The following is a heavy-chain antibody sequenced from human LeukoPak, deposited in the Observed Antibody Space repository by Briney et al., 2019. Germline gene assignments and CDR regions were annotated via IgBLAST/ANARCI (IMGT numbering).Heavy chain of an antibody. J-gene: IGHJ4*02. Sequence: ASVKVSCKASGYTFTSYYMHWVRQAPGQGLEWMGIINPSGGSTSYAQKFQGRVTMTRDMSTSAVYMGLSSLRSEDTAVYYCARGDSSGYYAHDYWGQGTLVTVSS. CDR2: INPSGGST. CDR1: GYTFTSYY. V-gene: IGHV1-46*01. CDR3: ARGDSSGYYAHDY. D-gene: IGHD3-22*01.